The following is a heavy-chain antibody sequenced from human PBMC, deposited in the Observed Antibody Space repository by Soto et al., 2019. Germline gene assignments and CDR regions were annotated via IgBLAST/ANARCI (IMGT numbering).Heavy chain of an antibody. Sequence: SETLSLTCTVSGGSISSSSYYWGWIRQPPGKGLEWIGSIFYSGSTYYNPSLKSRVTISVDTSKNQISLKLSSLTAADTAVYYCARARPGRGNWWARRDYNVDVWGQGAKVTVS. CDR1: GGSISSSSYY. V-gene: IGHV4-39*01. D-gene: IGHD2-8*02. CDR2: IFYSGST. J-gene: IGHJ6*02. CDR3: ARARPGRGNWWARRDYNVDV.